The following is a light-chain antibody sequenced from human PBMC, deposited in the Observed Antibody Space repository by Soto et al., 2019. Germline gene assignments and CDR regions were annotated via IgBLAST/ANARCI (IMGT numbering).Light chain of an antibody. CDR2: GAS. V-gene: IGKV3-15*01. CDR3: QQGSDWPLFT. Sequence: EIVMTQSPVTLSLSPGERATLSCRASQDVASCVAWYQQKPGQGTRLLIYGASTRATDIPARFSGSGSGTEFTLTITDLQSEDFAIYYCQQGSDWPLFTFGQGTRLEMK. J-gene: IGKJ5*01. CDR1: QDVASC.